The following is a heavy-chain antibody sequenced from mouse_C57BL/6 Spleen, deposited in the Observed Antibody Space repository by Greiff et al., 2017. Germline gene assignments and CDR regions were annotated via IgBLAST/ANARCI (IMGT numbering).Heavy chain of an antibody. D-gene: IGHD2-2*01. CDR1: GYTFTSYW. J-gene: IGHJ4*01. CDR2: IDPSDSYP. Sequence: QVQLQQPGAELVMPGASVKLSCKASGYTFTSYWMHWVKQRPGQGLEWIGEIDPSDSYPNYNQKFKGKSTLTVDKSSSTAYMQLSSLTSEDSAVYYCARSTVTTGRRAMDYWGQGTSVTVSS. V-gene: IGHV1-69*01. CDR3: ARSTVTTGRRAMDY.